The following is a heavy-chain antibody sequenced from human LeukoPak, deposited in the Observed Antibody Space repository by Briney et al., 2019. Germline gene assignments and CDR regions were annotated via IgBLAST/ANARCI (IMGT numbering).Heavy chain of an antibody. CDR1: GFIFSTYD. Sequence: GGSLRLSCAASGFIFSTYDMHWVRQAPGKGLEWVALISYDGSNKYYADFVKGRFTISSDNSKNTLYLQMDSLRAEDTAVYYCAKAGGYNYGFLAPDYWGQGTLATVSS. V-gene: IGHV3-30*18. J-gene: IGHJ4*02. D-gene: IGHD5-18*01. CDR3: AKAGGYNYGFLAPDY. CDR2: ISYDGSNK.